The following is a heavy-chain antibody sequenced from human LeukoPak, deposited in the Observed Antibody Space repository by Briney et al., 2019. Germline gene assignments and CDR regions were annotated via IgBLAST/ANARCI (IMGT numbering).Heavy chain of an antibody. V-gene: IGHV3-74*01. CDR3: VRDWDHFDFVS. CDR1: GFTFSNYW. CDR2: IKGDGSHT. D-gene: IGHD3-9*01. Sequence: QPGGSLRLSCAASGFTFSNYWMHWVRQAPGKGLVWVSRIKGDGSHTIYADSVKGRFTISRDNAKNTLYLQMKSLRAEDTAVYYCVRDWDHFDFVSWGLGTLVTVSS. J-gene: IGHJ5*01.